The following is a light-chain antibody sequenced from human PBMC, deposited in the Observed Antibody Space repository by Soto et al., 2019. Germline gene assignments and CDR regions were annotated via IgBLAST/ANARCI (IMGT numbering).Light chain of an antibody. Sequence: DIQVTQSPATLSASVGDTVSITCRASQSVPTWLAWYQQKPGKAPNLLIYKASRLRDGVPSRFSGSGSGTDFTLTISSLQPDDFASYFCQHYFSYPYAFGQGTKLEI. J-gene: IGKJ2*01. V-gene: IGKV1-5*03. CDR2: KAS. CDR1: QSVPTW. CDR3: QHYFSYPYA.